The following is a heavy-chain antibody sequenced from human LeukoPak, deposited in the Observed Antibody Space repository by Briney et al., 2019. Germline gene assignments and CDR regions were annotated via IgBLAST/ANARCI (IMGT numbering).Heavy chain of an antibody. CDR1: GFSFINAW. J-gene: IGHJ5*02. Sequence: GGSLRLSCAASGFSFINAWMSWVRQAPGKGLEWVGRITSKIDGGTTDYAATVEGRFTISRDDSKDTLYLQMDSLQTEDTAVYYCASSGRGYSSPPFDPWGQGTLVTVSS. CDR3: ASSGRGYSSPPFDP. CDR2: ITSKIDGGTT. D-gene: IGHD5-18*01. V-gene: IGHV3-15*01.